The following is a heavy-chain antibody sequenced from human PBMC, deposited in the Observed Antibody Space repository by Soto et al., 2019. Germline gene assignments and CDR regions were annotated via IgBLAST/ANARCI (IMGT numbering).Heavy chain of an antibody. V-gene: IGHV4-61*01. CDR1: GGSVSSGSYY. J-gene: IGHJ4*02. CDR3: AADRGYSYGYFDY. Sequence: PSETLSLTCTVSGGSVSSGSYYWSWIRQPPGKGLEWIGYIYYSGSTNYNPSLKSRVTISVDTSKNQFSLKLSSVTAADTAIYYCAADRGYSYGYFDYWGQGTLVTVSS. D-gene: IGHD5-18*01. CDR2: IYYSGST.